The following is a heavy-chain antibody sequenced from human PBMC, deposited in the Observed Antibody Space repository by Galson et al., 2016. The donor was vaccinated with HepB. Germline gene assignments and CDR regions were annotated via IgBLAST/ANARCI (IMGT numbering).Heavy chain of an antibody. J-gene: IGHJ4*02. D-gene: IGHD5-18*01. Sequence: SVKVSCKASEYTFISRAIHWVRQAPGQRLEWMGWVDAANGATKYSQKFQGRVAITTDTSARVVYMELSSRRSEDTAIYYCARDLGTQLWLYSFDYWGQGSLVTVSS. CDR3: ARDLGTQLWLYSFDY. CDR1: EYTFISRA. V-gene: IGHV1-3*01. CDR2: VDAANGAT.